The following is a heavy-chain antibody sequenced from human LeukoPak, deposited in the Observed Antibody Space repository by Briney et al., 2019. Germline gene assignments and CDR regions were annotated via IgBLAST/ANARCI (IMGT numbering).Heavy chain of an antibody. Sequence: GGSLRLSCAASGFTFSSYWMSWVRQAPGRGLEWVSFIDIWNSPMYYGASVRGRFTISRDNAKNSVFLQMNSLRAEDTAVYYCARDRGDSIVGSDFDSWGQGTLVTVSS. J-gene: IGHJ4*02. CDR2: IDIWNSPM. D-gene: IGHD1-26*01. CDR1: GFTFSSYW. CDR3: ARDRGDSIVGSDFDS. V-gene: IGHV3-48*01.